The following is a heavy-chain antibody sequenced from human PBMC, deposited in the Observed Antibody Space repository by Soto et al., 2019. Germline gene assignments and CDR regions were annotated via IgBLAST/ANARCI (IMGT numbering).Heavy chain of an antibody. CDR1: GGSLSPNY. CDR3: ARRLEEFGNYWFDP. J-gene: IGHJ5*02. Sequence: PSETLSLTCTVSGGSLSPNYWTWIRQPPGKGLEWVGYIYFGGTTSYNPSLRSRVTISVDTSKNQFSLKLNSVTAADTAVYYCARRLEEFGNYWFDPWGQGTLVTVSS. CDR2: IYFGGTT. V-gene: IGHV4-59*08. D-gene: IGHD3-10*01.